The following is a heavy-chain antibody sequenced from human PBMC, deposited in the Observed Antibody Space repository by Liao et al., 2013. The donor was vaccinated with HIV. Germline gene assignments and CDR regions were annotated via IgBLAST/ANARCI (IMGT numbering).Heavy chain of an antibody. CDR1: GGSINDNRYF. D-gene: IGHD5-24*01. Sequence: QVQLQESGPGLVTPSQTLSLTCTVSGGSINDNRYFWSWIRQPAGKGLEWIGYVFYSGSTNYNPSLKSRVTISVDTSKNQFSLKLSSVIAADTAVYYCARIRDGYNPDYYYYMDVWGKGTTVTVSS. CDR2: VFYSGST. V-gene: IGHV4-61*10. J-gene: IGHJ6*03. CDR3: ARIRDGYNPDYYYYMDV.